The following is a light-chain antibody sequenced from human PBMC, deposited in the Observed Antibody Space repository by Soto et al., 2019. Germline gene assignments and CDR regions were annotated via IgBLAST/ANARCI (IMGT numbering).Light chain of an antibody. J-gene: IGLJ2*01. CDR2: EVS. V-gene: IGLV2-8*02. CDR3: SSYAGSNNFVA. CDR1: SSDVGGYNY. Sequence: QSALTEPPFASRSPGQSVTISCTETSSDVGGYNYVSWYQQHPGKAPKLMIYEVSKRPSGVPDRFSGSKSGNTASLTVSGLHAEDEADYYCSSYAGSNNFVAFGGGTKLTVL.